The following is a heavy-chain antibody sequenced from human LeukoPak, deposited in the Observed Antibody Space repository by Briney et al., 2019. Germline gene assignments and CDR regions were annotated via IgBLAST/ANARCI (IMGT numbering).Heavy chain of an antibody. CDR3: ARDPKRTDSSGPLDFYYYYYYMDV. D-gene: IGHD3-22*01. CDR1: GFTFSSYA. J-gene: IGHJ6*03. Sequence: GGSLRLSCAASGFTFSSYAMHWVRQAPGKGLEWVAVISYDGSNKYDADSVKGRFTISRDNSKNTLYLQMNSLRAEDTAVYYCARDPKRTDSSGPLDFYYYYYYMDVWGKGTTVTVSS. V-gene: IGHV3-30*04. CDR2: ISYDGSNK.